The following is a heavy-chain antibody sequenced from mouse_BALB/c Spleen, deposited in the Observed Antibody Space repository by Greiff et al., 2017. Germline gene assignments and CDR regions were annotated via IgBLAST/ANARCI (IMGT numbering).Heavy chain of an antibody. V-gene: IGHV5-4*02. CDR2: ISDGGSYT. CDR3: ARDTTVVATRAMDY. D-gene: IGHD1-1*01. J-gene: IGHJ4*01. Sequence: EVKLMESGGGLVKPGGSLKLSCAASGFTFSDYYMYWVRQTPEKRLEWVATISDGGSYTYYPDSVKGRFTISRDNAKNNLYLQMSSLKSEDTAMYYCARDTTVVATRAMDYWGQGTSVTVSS. CDR1: GFTFSDYY.